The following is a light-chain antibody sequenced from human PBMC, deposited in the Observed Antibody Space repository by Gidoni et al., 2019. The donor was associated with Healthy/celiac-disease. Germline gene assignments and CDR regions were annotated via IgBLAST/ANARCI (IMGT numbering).Light chain of an antibody. CDR1: QSISSW. J-gene: IGKJ1*01. CDR3: QQYNSYSPTWT. CDR2: KAS. V-gene: IGKV1-5*03. Sequence: DIQMTQSPSTLSASVGDRVTITCRASQSISSWLAWYQQKPGKAPKLLIYKASSVESGVPARFSGSGSGTEFTLTISSLQPDDFATYYCQQYNSYSPTWTFGQXTKVEIK.